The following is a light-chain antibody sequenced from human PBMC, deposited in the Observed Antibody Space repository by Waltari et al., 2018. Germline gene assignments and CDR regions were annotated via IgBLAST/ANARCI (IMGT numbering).Light chain of an antibody. Sequence: DIQMTQTPSSLSASLIDSVTITCRASQSIRSNLNWYQQKPGTAPKLLIYAASTLQSGVPSRFSGSGSGTDFTLTISSLQPEDFATYYCQQSYSTPYTFGQGTKLEIK. CDR2: AAS. J-gene: IGKJ2*01. CDR1: QSIRSN. V-gene: IGKV1-39*01. CDR3: QQSYSTPYT.